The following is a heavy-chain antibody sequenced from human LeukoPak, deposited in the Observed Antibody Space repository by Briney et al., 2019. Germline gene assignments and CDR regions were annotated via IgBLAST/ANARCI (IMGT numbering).Heavy chain of an antibody. CDR1: GFAFSSYG. D-gene: IGHD1/OR15-1a*01. CDR2: ISYDGSNK. Sequence: GGSLRLSCAASGFAFSSYGMHWVRQAPGKGLEWVAVISYDGSNKYYADSVKGRFTISRDNSKNTLYPQMNSLRAEDTAVYYCAKDPKKLEQDYYYGMDVWGQGTTVTVSS. J-gene: IGHJ6*02. V-gene: IGHV3-30*18. CDR3: AKDPKKLEQDYYYGMDV.